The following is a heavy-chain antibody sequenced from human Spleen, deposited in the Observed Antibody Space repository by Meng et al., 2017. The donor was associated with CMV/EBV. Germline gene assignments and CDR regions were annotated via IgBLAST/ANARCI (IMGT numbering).Heavy chain of an antibody. CDR2: FYNSGST. Sequence: SSGSPYWSWIRQPPGKGLEWIGYFYNSGSTNYNPSLKSRVTISADTSKNQFSLKLSSVTAADTAVYYCANGRDCGGGSCYSPSFDSWGQGTLVTVSS. V-gene: IGHV4-61*01. CDR1: SSGSPY. CDR3: ANGRDCGGGSCYSPSFDS. D-gene: IGHD2-15*01. J-gene: IGHJ4*02.